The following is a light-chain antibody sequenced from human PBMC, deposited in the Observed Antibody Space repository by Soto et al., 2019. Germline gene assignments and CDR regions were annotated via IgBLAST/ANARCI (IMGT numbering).Light chain of an antibody. CDR2: DDS. Sequence: SYELTQPPSVSVAPGQTARITCGGNNIGGKSVHWYQQKPGQAPVLVVYDDSDRPSGIPDRFSGSNSGDTATLTIRRVEAGDEADYYCHVWDSSSDHYVFGT. CDR3: HVWDSSSDHYV. V-gene: IGLV3-21*02. J-gene: IGLJ1*01. CDR1: NIGGKS.